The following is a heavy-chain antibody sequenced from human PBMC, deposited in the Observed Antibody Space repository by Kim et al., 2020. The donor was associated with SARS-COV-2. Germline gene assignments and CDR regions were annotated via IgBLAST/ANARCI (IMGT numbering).Heavy chain of an antibody. CDR2: ISGSGGST. J-gene: IGHJ6*02. CDR1: GFTFSSYA. Sequence: GGSLRLSCAASGFTFSSYAMSWVRQAPGKGLEWVSAISGSGGSTYYADSVKGRFTISRDNSKNTLYLQMNSLRAEDTAVYYCAKDVFFPSGYYKRYYYYYGMDVWGQGTTVTVSS. CDR3: AKDVFFPSGYYKRYYYYYGMDV. D-gene: IGHD3-3*01. V-gene: IGHV3-23*01.